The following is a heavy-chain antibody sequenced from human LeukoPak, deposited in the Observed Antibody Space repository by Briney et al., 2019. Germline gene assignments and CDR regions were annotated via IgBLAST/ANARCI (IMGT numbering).Heavy chain of an antibody. V-gene: IGHV4-31*03. J-gene: IGHJ6*02. CDR2: IYYSGST. CDR3: ARGGLRSYYYGMDV. CDR1: GGSISSGGYY. D-gene: IGHD4-17*01. Sequence: PSETLSPTCTVSGGSISSGGYYWSWIRQHPGKGLEWIGYIYYSGSTYYNPSLKSRVTISVDTSKNQFSLKLSSVTAADTAVYYCARGGLRSYYYGMDVWGQGTTVTVSS.